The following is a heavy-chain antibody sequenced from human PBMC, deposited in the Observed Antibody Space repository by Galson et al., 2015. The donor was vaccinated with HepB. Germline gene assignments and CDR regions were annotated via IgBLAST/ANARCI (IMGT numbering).Heavy chain of an antibody. V-gene: IGHV3-74*01. D-gene: IGHD3-22*01. CDR1: GFTFSSYW. CDR2: INSDGSST. Sequence: SLRLSCAASGFTFSSYWMHWVRQAPGKGLVWVSRINSDGSSTSYADSVKGRFTISRDNAKNTLYLQMNSLRAEDTAVYYCSRYPSITMIVVDAFDIWGQGAKVTVSS. CDR3: SRYPSITMIVVDAFDI. J-gene: IGHJ3*02.